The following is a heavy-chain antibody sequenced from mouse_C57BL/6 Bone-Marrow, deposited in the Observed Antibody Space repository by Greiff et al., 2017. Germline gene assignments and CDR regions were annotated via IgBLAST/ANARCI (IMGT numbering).Heavy chain of an antibody. V-gene: IGHV1-55*01. CDR1: GYTFTSYW. CDR3: ASIPERDAMDY. CDR2: IYPGSGST. Sequence: QVQLQQPGAELVKPGASVKMSCKASGYTFTSYWITWVKQRPGQGLEWIGDIYPGSGSTNYNEKFKSKATLTVDTSSSTAYMQRSSLTSEDSAVYYCASIPERDAMDYWGQGTSVTVSS. J-gene: IGHJ4*01.